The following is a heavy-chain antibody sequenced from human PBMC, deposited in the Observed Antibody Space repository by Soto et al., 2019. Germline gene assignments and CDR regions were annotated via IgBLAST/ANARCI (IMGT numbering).Heavy chain of an antibody. CDR1: GYTFTSSG. CDR2: FDPEEGKT. J-gene: IGHJ4*02. CDR3: AIKLGYFDY. V-gene: IGHV1-24*01. Sequence: ASVKVSCKASGYTFTSSGISWVRQAPGKGLEWMGGFDPEEGKTVYAQRFQGRLTMTGDTSTDTRYMELHSLTSDDTAVYYCAIKLGYFDYWGQGTLVTVSS. D-gene: IGHD6-6*01.